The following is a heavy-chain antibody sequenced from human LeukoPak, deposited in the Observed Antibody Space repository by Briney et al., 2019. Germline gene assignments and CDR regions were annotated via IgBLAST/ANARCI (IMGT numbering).Heavy chain of an antibody. D-gene: IGHD4-17*01. CDR1: GFTFSNYE. CDR2: ISRSGSII. Sequence: PGGSLRLSCAASGFTFSNYEMNWVRQAPGKGLEWVSYISRSGSIIYYADSVKGRFTISRDNAKNSLYLQMNSLRAEDTAVYYCARDLGMTDGDYVSYFDYWGQGTLVTVSS. CDR3: ARDLGMTDGDYVSYFDY. J-gene: IGHJ4*02. V-gene: IGHV3-48*03.